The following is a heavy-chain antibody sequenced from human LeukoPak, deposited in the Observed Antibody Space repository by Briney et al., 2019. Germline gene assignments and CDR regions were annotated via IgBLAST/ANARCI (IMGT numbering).Heavy chain of an antibody. D-gene: IGHD4-17*01. V-gene: IGHV3-30*04. CDR3: ARGRRLVTHRNVYLDY. Sequence: GRSLRLSCAASGFTFSSYAMHWVRQAPGKGLEWVAVISYDGSNEYYVDSVKGRFTISRDNSKNTLYLQMNSLRAEDTAVYYCARGRRLVTHRNVYLDYWGQGTLVTVSS. J-gene: IGHJ4*02. CDR1: GFTFSSYA. CDR2: ISYDGSNE.